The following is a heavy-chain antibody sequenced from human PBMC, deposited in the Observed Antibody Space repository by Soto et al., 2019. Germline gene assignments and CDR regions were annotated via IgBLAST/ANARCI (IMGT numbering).Heavy chain of an antibody. CDR3: ASQYYDILTGYSYSFDY. V-gene: IGHV1-3*01. CDR2: INAGNGNT. D-gene: IGHD3-9*01. Sequence: QVQLVQSGAEVKKPGASVKVSCKASGYTFTSYAMHWVRQAPGQRLEWMGWINAGNGNTKYSQKFQGRVTITRDTSASTAYMELSSLRSEDTAVYYCASQYYDILTGYSYSFDYWGQGTLVTVSS. J-gene: IGHJ4*02. CDR1: GYTFTSYA.